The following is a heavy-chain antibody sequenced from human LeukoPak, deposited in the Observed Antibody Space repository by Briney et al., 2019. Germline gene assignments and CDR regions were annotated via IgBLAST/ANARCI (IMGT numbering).Heavy chain of an antibody. J-gene: IGHJ4*02. V-gene: IGHV3-48*04. CDR3: ARVRGSYAFDY. CDR2: ISKSGSTI. Sequence: PGGSLRLPCAASEFTFSSYGIHWVRQAPGKGPECLSYISKSGSTIYYADSVKGRFTISRDNAKDSLYVQMNSLRAEDTAVYYCARVRGSYAFDYWGQGTLVTVSS. D-gene: IGHD1-26*01. CDR1: EFTFSSYG.